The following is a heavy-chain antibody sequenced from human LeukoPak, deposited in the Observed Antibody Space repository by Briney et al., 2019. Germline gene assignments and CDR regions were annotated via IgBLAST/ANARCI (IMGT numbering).Heavy chain of an antibody. D-gene: IGHD3-10*01. Sequence: SETLSLTCTVSGGSISSGDYYWSWIRQPPGKGLEWIGYIYYSGSTYYNPSLKSRVTISVDTSKNQFSLKLSSVTAADTAVYYCASTHLLWFGESPSYWGQGTLVTVSS. CDR2: IYYSGST. V-gene: IGHV4-30-4*01. J-gene: IGHJ4*02. CDR3: ASTHLLWFGESPSY. CDR1: GGSISSGDYY.